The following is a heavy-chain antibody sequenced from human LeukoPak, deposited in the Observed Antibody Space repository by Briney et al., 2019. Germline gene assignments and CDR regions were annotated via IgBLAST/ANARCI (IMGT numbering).Heavy chain of an antibody. D-gene: IGHD3-16*01. V-gene: IGHV4-39*07. CDR2: IYYSGST. CDR3: ARNEVWGTGNGMDV. J-gene: IGHJ6*02. CDR1: GGSISSSSYY. Sequence: PSEALSLTCTVSGGSISSSSYYWGWIRQPPGKGLEWIGSIYYSGSTYYNPSLKSRVTISVDTSKNQFSLKLSSVTAADTAVYYCARNEVWGTGNGMDVWGQGTTVTVSS.